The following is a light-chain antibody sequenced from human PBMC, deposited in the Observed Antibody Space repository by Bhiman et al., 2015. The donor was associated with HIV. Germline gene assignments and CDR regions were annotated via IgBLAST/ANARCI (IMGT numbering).Light chain of an antibody. CDR3: SSYTSSSTYV. V-gene: IGLV2-14*02. CDR2: DVN. Sequence: QSALTQPASVSGSPGQSITISCTGTSSDIGSYSFVSWYQQHPGKAPKLIIYDVNKRPSGLSNRFSGSKSGNTASLTISGLQAEDEADYYCSSYTSSSTYVFGTGTNVTVL. J-gene: IGLJ1*01. CDR1: SSDIGSYSF.